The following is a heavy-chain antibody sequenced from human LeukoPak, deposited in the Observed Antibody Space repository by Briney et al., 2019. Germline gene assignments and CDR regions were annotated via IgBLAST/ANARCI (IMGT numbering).Heavy chain of an antibody. J-gene: IGHJ4*01. CDR1: GFTFNLFS. CDR3: ARSRLGLWLSVIDY. CDR2: TSHDESNK. D-gene: IGHD3-9*01. V-gene: IGHV3-30*03. Sequence: GGSLRLSCEASGFTFNLFSMHWIRQTPGKGLEWVSATSHDESNKLYADSVKGRFTISRDNSRDTVCLQMNNLRLDDAGTYYCARSRLGLWLSVIDYWGQGSLVTVSA.